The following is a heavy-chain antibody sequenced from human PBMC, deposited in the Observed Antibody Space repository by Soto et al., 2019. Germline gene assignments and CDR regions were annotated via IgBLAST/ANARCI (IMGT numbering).Heavy chain of an antibody. Sequence: QVQLVESGGGVVQPGRSLRLSCAASGFTFSSYGMHWVRQAPGKGLEWVAVIWYDGSNKYYADSVKGRFTISIDNSKNTLYLQMNSLRAEDTAVYYCARDLVAATPRYVYYYYYGMDVWGQGTTVTVSS. D-gene: IGHD2-15*01. CDR2: IWYDGSNK. CDR1: GFTFSSYG. CDR3: ARDLVAATPRYVYYYYYGMDV. V-gene: IGHV3-33*01. J-gene: IGHJ6*02.